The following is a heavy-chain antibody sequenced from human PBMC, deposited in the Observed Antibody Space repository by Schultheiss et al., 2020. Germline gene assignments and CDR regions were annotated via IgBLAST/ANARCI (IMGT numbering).Heavy chain of an antibody. J-gene: IGHJ4*02. D-gene: IGHD3-3*01. V-gene: IGHV3-74*01. CDR1: GFTFSSYW. CDR2: INSDGSTT. CDR3: AKVGVVIRPFYFDY. Sequence: GGSLRLSCAASGFTFSSYWMHWVRQAPGKGLVWVSRINSDGSTTNYADSVKGRFTISRDNSKNTLYLQMNSLRAEDTAVYYCAKVGVVIRPFYFDYWGQGTLVTVSS.